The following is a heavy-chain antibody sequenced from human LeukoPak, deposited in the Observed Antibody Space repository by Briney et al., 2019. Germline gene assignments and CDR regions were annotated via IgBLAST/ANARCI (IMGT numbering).Heavy chain of an antibody. CDR3: ARDESNYVYNY. V-gene: IGHV3-33*01. Sequence: GGSLRLSCAASGFTFSSYGMHWVRQAPGKGLGWVAVIWYDGSNKYYADSVKGRFTISRDNSKNTLYLQMNSLRAEDTAVYYCARDESNYVYNYWGQGTLVTVSS. CDR2: IWYDGSNK. J-gene: IGHJ4*02. D-gene: IGHD4-11*01. CDR1: GFTFSSYG.